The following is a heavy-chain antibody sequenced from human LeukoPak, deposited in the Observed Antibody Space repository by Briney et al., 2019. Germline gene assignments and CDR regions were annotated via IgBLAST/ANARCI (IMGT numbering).Heavy chain of an antibody. CDR3: ARIHDVSTGSFDY. J-gene: IGHJ4*02. CDR1: GFTFSRYG. CDR2: ISSSTTYI. V-gene: IGHV3-21*01. Sequence: GGSLRLSCAASGFTFSRYGINWVRQAPGKGLEWVSSISSSTTYIYYADSVKGRFTISRDNARNSVYLQMNSLRAEDTAVYYCARIHDVSTGSFDYWGQGTLVTVSS. D-gene: IGHD3-9*01.